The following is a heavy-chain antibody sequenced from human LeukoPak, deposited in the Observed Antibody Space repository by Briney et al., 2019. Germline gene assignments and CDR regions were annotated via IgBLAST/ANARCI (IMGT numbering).Heavy chain of an antibody. CDR3: ARHENIVVVVAATGFDN. J-gene: IGHJ4*02. CDR1: GGSISSSSHF. CDR2: IYYSGNT. Sequence: SETLSLTCTVSGGSISSSSHFWSWIRQPPGKGLEWIGSIYYSGNTYYNSSLKSRVTISVDTSKNQFSLKLSSVTAADTAVYYCARHENIVVVVAATGFDNWGQGTLVTVCS. V-gene: IGHV4-39*01. D-gene: IGHD2-15*01.